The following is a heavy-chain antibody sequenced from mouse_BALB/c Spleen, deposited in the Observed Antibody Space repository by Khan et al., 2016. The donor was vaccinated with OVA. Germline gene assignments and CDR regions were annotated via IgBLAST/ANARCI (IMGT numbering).Heavy chain of an antibody. CDR1: GFTFSSYW. D-gene: IGHD3-3*01. CDR3: TARAYAMDY. J-gene: IGHJ4*01. Sequence: EVKLEVSGGGLVQPGGSMKLSCVASGFTFSSYWMSWVRQSPEKGLEWVAEIRLKSDNYATHYAESVKGKFTISRDDSKRRIYLQMNSFRAEDTGIYYCTARAYAMDYWGQGTSVTVSS. CDR2: IRLKSDNYAT. V-gene: IGHV6-3*01.